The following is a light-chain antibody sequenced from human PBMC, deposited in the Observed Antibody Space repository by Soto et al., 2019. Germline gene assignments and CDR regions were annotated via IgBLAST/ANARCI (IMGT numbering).Light chain of an antibody. CDR1: QGIAPY. V-gene: IGKV1-27*01. CDR2: ATS. J-gene: IGKJ4*01. CDR3: QKYNSAPLT. Sequence: DFQMTQSPSSLSAFVGDRVTITCRASQGIAPYLAWFQQKPGKVPKILIYATSTLQSGVPPRFRGTGSGTDFTLTINSLQPEDVGTYYCQKYNSAPLTFGGGTKVEIK.